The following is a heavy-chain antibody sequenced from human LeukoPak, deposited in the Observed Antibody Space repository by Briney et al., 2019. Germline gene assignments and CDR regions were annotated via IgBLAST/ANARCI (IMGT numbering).Heavy chain of an antibody. D-gene: IGHD1-1*01. V-gene: IGHV4-61*01. CDR3: ARDWNPYGMDV. CDR2: IYYSGST. CDR1: GGSLSSGSYY. Sequence: SETLSLTCTVSGGSLSSGSYYWSWIRQPPGKGLEWIGYIYYSGSTNYNPSLKSRVTISVDTSKNQFSLKLSSVTAADTAVYYCARDWNPYGMDVWGQGTTVTVSS. J-gene: IGHJ6*02.